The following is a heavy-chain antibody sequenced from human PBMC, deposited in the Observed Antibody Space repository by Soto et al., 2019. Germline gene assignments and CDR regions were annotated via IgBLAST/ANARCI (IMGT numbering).Heavy chain of an antibody. CDR3: VRDTPHNYFDP. V-gene: IGHV4-59*12. J-gene: IGHJ5*02. Sequence: SETLSLTCFVSGGSITSYHWSWIRQFPGKGLEWIAYTSYTGNTNYNPSLQSRVTISMDTSKNTLYLQMNSLRAEDTAVYYCVRDTPHNYFDPWGQGTLVTVSS. CDR1: GGSITSYH. CDR2: TSYTGNT.